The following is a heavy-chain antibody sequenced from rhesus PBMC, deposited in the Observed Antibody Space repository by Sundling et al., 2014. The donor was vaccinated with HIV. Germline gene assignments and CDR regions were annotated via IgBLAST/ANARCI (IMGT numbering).Heavy chain of an antibody. D-gene: IGHD3-3*01. J-gene: IGHJ4*01. V-gene: IGHV3-136*01. CDR1: GFTFSSYG. Sequence: EVQVVESGGGLVQPGGSLRLSCAASGFTFSSYGMSWVRQAPGKGLEWVSSISSASSYIYYADSVKGRFTISRDNAKNSLSLQMNSLRAEDTAVYYCTRSIFGLVIRRYYFRLLGPRVVLV. CDR2: ISSASSYI. CDR3: TRSIFGLVIRRYYFRL.